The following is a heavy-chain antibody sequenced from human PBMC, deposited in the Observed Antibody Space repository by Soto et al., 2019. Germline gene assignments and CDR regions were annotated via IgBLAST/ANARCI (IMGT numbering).Heavy chain of an antibody. CDR1: GGTFSSHS. Sequence: VQLMQSGAEVKQPGSSVKVSCKASGGTFSSHSINWVRQAPGQGLEWMGGIITLFGTANYAQNFQARVTSTADQSTSTAYMELNSLRSDDTAVYYCAREVGYVDFSAALLDWGQGTLVTVSS. CDR2: IITLFGTA. V-gene: IGHV1-69*01. J-gene: IGHJ4*02. D-gene: IGHD4-17*01. CDR3: AREVGYVDFSAALLD.